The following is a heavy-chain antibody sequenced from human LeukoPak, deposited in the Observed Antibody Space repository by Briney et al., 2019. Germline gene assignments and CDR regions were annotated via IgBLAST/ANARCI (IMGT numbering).Heavy chain of an antibody. CDR2: MHSGGPI. D-gene: IGHD4-11*01. V-gene: IGHV4-39*01. CDR1: GGSVMDTYYY. J-gene: IGHJ4*02. Sequence: SETLSLTCAVAGGSVMDTYYYWVWIRQPPGKGLEWIGSMHSGGPIYHNPSLKRRLTLSVDTSKNHVSLPLPPVTATDTAVYYCERQVGGWYSNMGYFDPWGQGILVTVSS. CDR3: ERQVGGWYSNMGYFDP.